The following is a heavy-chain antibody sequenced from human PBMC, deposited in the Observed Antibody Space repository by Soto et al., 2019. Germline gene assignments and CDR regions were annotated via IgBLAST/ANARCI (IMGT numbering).Heavy chain of an antibody. V-gene: IGHV3-72*01. Sequence: GGSLRLSCAASGFTFSDHYMDWVRQAPGKGLEWVGRTRNKANSYTTEYAASVKGRFTISRDDSKNSLYLQMNSLKTEDTAVYYCARVPNYETSVFDYWGQGTLVTVSS. CDR1: GFTFSDHY. CDR2: TRNKANSYTT. D-gene: IGHD1-7*01. J-gene: IGHJ4*02. CDR3: ARVPNYETSVFDY.